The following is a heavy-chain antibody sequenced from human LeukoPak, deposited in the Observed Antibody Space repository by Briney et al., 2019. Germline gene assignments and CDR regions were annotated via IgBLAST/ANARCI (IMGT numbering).Heavy chain of an antibody. J-gene: IGHJ5*02. D-gene: IGHD6-6*01. Sequence: SQTLSLTCTVSGGSISSGGYYWSWIRQHPGKGLEWIGYIYYGGSTYYNPSLKSRVTISVDTSKNQFSLKLSSVTAADTAVYYCARGGDSSSSEWFDPWGQGTLVTVSS. CDR1: GGSISSGGYY. V-gene: IGHV4-31*03. CDR3: ARGGDSSSSEWFDP. CDR2: IYYGGST.